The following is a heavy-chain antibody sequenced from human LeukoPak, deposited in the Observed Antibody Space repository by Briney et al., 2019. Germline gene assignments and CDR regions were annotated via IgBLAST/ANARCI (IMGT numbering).Heavy chain of an antibody. J-gene: IGHJ6*03. D-gene: IGHD3-3*01. CDR2: ISAYNGNT. CDR1: GYTFTSYG. Sequence: ASVKVSCKASGYTFTSYGISWVRQAPGQGLEWMGWISAYNGNTNYAQKLQGRVTMTTDTSTGTAYMELRSLRSDDTAVYYCARGLEALLKYYDFWSGYLSTLTPKYYYYMDVWGKGTTVTVSS. V-gene: IGHV1-18*01. CDR3: ARGLEALLKYYDFWSGYLSTLTPKYYYYMDV.